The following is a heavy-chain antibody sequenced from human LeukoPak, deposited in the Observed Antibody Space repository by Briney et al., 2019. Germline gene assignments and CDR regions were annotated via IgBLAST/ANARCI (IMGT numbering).Heavy chain of an antibody. CDR2: ISYDGSNK. CDR3: ASSEVRGVTTDD. Sequence: GGSLRLSCAASGFIYSSYAMHWVRQAPGKGLEWVAVISYDGSNKYYADSVKGRFTISRDNSKNTLYLQMNSLRAEDTAVYYCASSEVRGVTTDDWGQGTLVTVSS. D-gene: IGHD3-10*01. V-gene: IGHV3-30-3*01. J-gene: IGHJ4*02. CDR1: GFIYSSYA.